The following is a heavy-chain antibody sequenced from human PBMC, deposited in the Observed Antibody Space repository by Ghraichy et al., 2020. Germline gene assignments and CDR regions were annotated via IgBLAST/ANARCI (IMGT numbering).Heavy chain of an antibody. CDR3: ARMYYDFWSGYLPIYYFDY. J-gene: IGHJ4*02. V-gene: IGHV4-4*09. D-gene: IGHD3-3*01. Sequence: SETLSLTCTVSGGSISSYYWSWIRQPPGKGLEWIGYIYTSGSTNYNPSLKSRVTISVDTSKNQFSLKLSSVTAADTAVYYCARMYYDFWSGYLPIYYFDYWGQGTLVTVSS. CDR2: IYTSGST. CDR1: GGSISSYY.